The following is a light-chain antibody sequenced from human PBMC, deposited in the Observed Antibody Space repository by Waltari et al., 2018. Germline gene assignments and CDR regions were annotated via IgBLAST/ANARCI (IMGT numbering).Light chain of an antibody. CDR3: SSYTSSSTEV. J-gene: IGLJ1*01. V-gene: IGLV2-14*01. CDR1: SSDVGGYNS. Sequence: QSPPTQPASVSGSPGQSTTIPCTGTSSDVGGYNSVAWYQPHPGKAPKLMIYDVSKRPSGVSNRFSGSKSGNTASLTISGLQAEDEADYYCSSYTSSSTEVFGTGTKVTVL. CDR2: DVS.